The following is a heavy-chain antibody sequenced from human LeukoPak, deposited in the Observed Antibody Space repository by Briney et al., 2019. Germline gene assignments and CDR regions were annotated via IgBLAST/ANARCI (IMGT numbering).Heavy chain of an antibody. CDR1: GGSISSYY. Sequence: SEILSFTGSVSGGSISSYYWSWLRQPAGKGLEGIGRIYTSGRTNYNPSLKSRVTMSVDTSKNQFSLKLISATAAPTAVYYCARDQDSIGGLNWGRETRVTVS. CDR3: ARDQDSIGGLN. V-gene: IGHV4-4*07. CDR2: IYTSGRT. J-gene: IGHJ4*02. D-gene: IGHD3-22*01.